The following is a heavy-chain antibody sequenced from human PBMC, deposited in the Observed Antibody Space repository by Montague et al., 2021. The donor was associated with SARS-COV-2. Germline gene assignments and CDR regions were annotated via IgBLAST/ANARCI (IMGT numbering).Heavy chain of an antibody. CDR1: GGSFSGYN. D-gene: IGHD4/OR15-4a*01. CDR2: INDSGGT. CDR3: ARGVPGY. J-gene: IGHJ4*02. V-gene: IGHV4-34*01. Sequence: SETLSLTCAVYGGSFSGYNWGWVRQPPGKGLGWIGQINDSGGTKYNPSLKSRVTISLDTSKNQFSLKLSSVTAADTAVYYCARGVPGYWGQGTLVTVSP.